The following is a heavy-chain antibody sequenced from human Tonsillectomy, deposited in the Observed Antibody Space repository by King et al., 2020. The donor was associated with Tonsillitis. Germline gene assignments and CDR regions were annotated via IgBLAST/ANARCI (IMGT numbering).Heavy chain of an antibody. V-gene: IGHV3-23*04. CDR3: AKDVGQQWRIDY. J-gene: IGHJ4*02. D-gene: IGHD6-19*01. CDR1: GFTFSSYA. Sequence: VQLVESGGGLVQPGGSLRLSCAASGFTFSSYAMSWVRPAPGKGLEWVSAISGSGGSTYHADSVKGRFTNSRDNSKNTLYLQMNSLRAEDTAVYYCAKDVGQQWRIDYWGQGTLVTVSS. CDR2: ISGSGGST.